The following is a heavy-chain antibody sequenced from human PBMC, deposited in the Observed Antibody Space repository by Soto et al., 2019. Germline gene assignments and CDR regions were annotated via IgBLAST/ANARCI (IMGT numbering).Heavy chain of an antibody. CDR2: ISAFNGNA. CDR1: GYTFTSYG. D-gene: IGHD2-21*02. CDR3: ARAPYGDSSFDDL. Sequence: GASVKVSCKASGYTFTSYGISWVRQAPGQGLEWMGWISAFNGNANYAQKLQGRVTMTADKSTSTAYMELSSLRSEDTAVYYCARAPYGDSSFDDLWGRGTLVTVSS. J-gene: IGHJ2*01. V-gene: IGHV1-18*01.